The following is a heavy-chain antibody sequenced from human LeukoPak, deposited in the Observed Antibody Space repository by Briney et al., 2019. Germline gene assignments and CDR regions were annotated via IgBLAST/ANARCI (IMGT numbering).Heavy chain of an antibody. CDR1: GFTVSSNY. Sequence: GGSLRLSCAASGFTVSSNYMSWVRQAPGKGLEWVSVIYSGGSTYYADSVKGRFTVSRDNAKNSLYLQMSSLRDEDTAVYYCARVVGPNDYWGQGTLVTVSS. CDR2: IYSGGST. V-gene: IGHV3-53*01. D-gene: IGHD1-26*01. CDR3: ARVVGPNDY. J-gene: IGHJ4*02.